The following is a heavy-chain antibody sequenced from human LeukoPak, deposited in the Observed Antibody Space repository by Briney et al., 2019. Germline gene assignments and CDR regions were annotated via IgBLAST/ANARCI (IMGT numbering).Heavy chain of an antibody. V-gene: IGHV4-59*01. Sequence: SETLSLTCTVSAGSINRFYWNWIRQSPRKGLEWIGYIHHSGSTSYNPSLKSRVTMSLDASKNQFSLELNSVTPADTAVYYCARGGNYWPQWWFDPWGRGTLVSVSS. J-gene: IGHJ5*02. D-gene: IGHD1-26*01. CDR3: ARGGNYWPQWWFDP. CDR2: IHHSGST. CDR1: AGSINRFY.